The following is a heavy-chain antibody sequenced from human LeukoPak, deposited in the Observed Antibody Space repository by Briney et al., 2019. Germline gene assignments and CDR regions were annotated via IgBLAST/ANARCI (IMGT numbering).Heavy chain of an antibody. V-gene: IGHV3-53*01. CDR2: IYSGGST. CDR3: ARSSGYYRPYFDY. D-gene: IGHD3-3*01. Sequence: VGSLRLSCAASGFTVSSNYMSWVRQAPGKGLEWVSVIYSGGSTYYADSVKGRFTISRDNSKNTLYLQMNSLRAEDTAVYYCARSSGYYRPYFDYWGQGTLVTVSS. CDR1: GFTVSSNY. J-gene: IGHJ4*02.